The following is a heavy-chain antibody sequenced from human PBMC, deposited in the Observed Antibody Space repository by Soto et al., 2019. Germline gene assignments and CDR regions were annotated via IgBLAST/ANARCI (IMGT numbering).Heavy chain of an antibody. CDR1: GGSSSGHY. J-gene: IGHJ6*02. D-gene: IGHD5-12*01. CDR2: INHSGST. Sequence: PSETLSLTCAVYGGSSSGHYWSWIRQSPGKGLEWIGEINHSGSTNYNPSLKSRVTISVDTSKKQFSLKLSSVNAADTAVYYCARDSIVATKSYYYYGMDVWGQGTTVTVSS. V-gene: IGHV4-34*01. CDR3: ARDSIVATKSYYYYGMDV.